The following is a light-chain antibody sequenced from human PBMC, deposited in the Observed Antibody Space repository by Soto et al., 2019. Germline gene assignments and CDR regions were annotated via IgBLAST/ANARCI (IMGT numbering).Light chain of an antibody. CDR1: QSVGTT. J-gene: IGKJ1*01. Sequence: ETVMTQSPATLSVSPGERATLSCRASQSVGTTLAWYQQKPGQAPRLVIYGASSRATGIPARFSGSGSGTEFTLTISSLQSEDFAVYYCQQYNIWPQTFGQGTKVEIK. V-gene: IGKV3-15*01. CDR3: QQYNIWPQT. CDR2: GAS.